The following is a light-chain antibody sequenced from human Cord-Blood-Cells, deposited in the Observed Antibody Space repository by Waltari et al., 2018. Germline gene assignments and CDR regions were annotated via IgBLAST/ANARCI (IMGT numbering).Light chain of an antibody. J-gene: IGLJ3*02. CDR2: KDS. V-gene: IGLV3-25*03. CDR3: CSYAGSRRV. CDR1: ALPKQY. Sequence: SYELTQPPSVSVSPGQTARITCSGDALPKQYAYWYQQKPGQAPVLVIYKDSERPSGIPERFSGSSSGTTVTLTISGVQAEDEADYYCCSYAGSRRVFGGGTKLTVL.